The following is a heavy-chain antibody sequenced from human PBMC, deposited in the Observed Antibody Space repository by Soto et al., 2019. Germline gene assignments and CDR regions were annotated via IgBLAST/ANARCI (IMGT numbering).Heavy chain of an antibody. V-gene: IGHV1-24*01. Sequence: QVQLVQSGAEVKKPGASVKVSCKVSGYTLTELSMHWVRQAPGKGLEWMGGFDPEDGETIYAQKFQGRVTMTEDTSTDPAYMEPSSLRSEDTAVYYCATVSPSVTWPTFDYWGQGTLVTVSS. CDR2: FDPEDGET. D-gene: IGHD4-4*01. CDR1: GYTLTELS. J-gene: IGHJ4*02. CDR3: ATVSPSVTWPTFDY.